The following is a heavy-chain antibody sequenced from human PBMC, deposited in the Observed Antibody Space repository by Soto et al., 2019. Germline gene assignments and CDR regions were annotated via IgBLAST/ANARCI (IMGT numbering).Heavy chain of an antibody. CDR2: INHSGST. CDR3: NRGQQLPHFDY. D-gene: IGHD6-13*01. J-gene: IGHJ4*02. CDR1: GGSFSGYY. Sequence: SETLSLSCAVYGGSFSGYYWSWIRQPPGKGLEWIGEINHSGSTNYNPSLKSRVTISVDTSKNQFSLKLSSVTAAETAVYYCNRGQQLPHFDYWGQGTLGTVSS. V-gene: IGHV4-34*01.